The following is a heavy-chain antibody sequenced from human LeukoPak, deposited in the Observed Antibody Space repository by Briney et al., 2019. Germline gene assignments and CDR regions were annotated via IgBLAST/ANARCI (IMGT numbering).Heavy chain of an antibody. V-gene: IGHV3-66*01. D-gene: IGHD3-16*01. CDR3: ARDRPYGGVGDFDY. J-gene: IGHJ4*02. CDR1: GFAVSGNY. CDR2: IYTDGNT. Sequence: GGSLRLSCAVFGFAVSGNYMSWVRQAPRKGLEWVSAIYTDGNTHYAGSVKGRFTISRDSFKNTLYLQMNSLRAEDTAVYYCARDRPYGGVGDFDYWGQGTLVTVSS.